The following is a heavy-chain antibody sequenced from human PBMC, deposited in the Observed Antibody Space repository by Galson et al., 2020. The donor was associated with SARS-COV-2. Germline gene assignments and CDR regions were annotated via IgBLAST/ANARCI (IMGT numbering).Heavy chain of an antibody. CDR3: AKDKGYSSSWYYFDY. CDR1: GFTFTTYG. D-gene: IGHD6-13*01. Sequence: GGSLRLSCAASGFTFTTYGMHWVRQAPGKGLEWVAFISYDGSSEYYADSVRGRFTISRDKSKNTLYLQMNSLRAEDSAAYYCAKDKGYSSSWYYFDYWGQGTLVTVSS. V-gene: IGHV3-30*18. CDR2: ISYDGSSE. J-gene: IGHJ4*02.